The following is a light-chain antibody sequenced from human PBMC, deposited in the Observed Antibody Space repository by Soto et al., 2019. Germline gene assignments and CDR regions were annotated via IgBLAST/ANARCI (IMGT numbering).Light chain of an antibody. CDR3: EQHSNRLT. J-gene: IGKJ4*01. CDR2: DAS. V-gene: IGKV3-11*01. CDR1: QSVDSS. Sequence: EIVLTQSPATLSLSPGERAILSCRASQSVDSSLAWYQEKPGQAPRLLIFDASNRATGIPARFSGSGSGTDFTLTISSLEPEDFAVYYCEQHSNRLTFGGGTNVEIK.